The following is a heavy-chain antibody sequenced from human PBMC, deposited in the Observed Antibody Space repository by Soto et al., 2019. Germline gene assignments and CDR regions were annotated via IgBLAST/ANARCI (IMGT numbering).Heavy chain of an antibody. V-gene: IGHV1-2*04. CDR3: ARDCQYGSFSSTPGYYYYHLAV. CDR2: INPNSGGT. CDR1: GYTFTGYY. D-gene: IGHD3-10*01. J-gene: IGHJ6*03. Sequence: ASVKVSCKASGYTFTGYYMHWVRQAPGQGLEWMGWINPNSGGTNYAQKFQGWVTMTRDTSISTAYMELSRLRSDDTAVYYCARDCQYGSFSSTPGYYYYHLAVCGQGTTVPVSS.